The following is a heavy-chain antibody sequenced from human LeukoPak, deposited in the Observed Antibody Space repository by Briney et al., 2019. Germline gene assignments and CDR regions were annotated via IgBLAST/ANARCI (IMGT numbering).Heavy chain of an antibody. V-gene: IGHV1-18*01. CDR1: GYTFTSYG. J-gene: IGHJ4*02. Sequence: ASVKVSCKASGYTFTSYGISWVRQAPGQGLEWMGWISAYNGNTNYAQKLQGRVTMTTDTSTSTAYMELSSLRSEDTAVYYCARTRYCSGGSCYWGGFYYFDYWGQGTLVTVSS. CDR2: ISAYNGNT. CDR3: ARTRYCSGGSCYWGGFYYFDY. D-gene: IGHD2-15*01.